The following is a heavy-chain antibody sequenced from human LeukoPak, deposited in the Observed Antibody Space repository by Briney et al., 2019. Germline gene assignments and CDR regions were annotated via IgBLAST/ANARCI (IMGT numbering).Heavy chain of an antibody. J-gene: IGHJ4*02. CDR3: ARSTAGELPHY. CDR1: GGTFSIYA. CDR2: IIPIFGTA. Sequence: SVKVSCKASGGTFSIYAISWVRQAPGQGLEWMGGIIPIFGTANYAQKFQGRVTITADESTSTAYMELRSLRSDDTAVYYCARSTAGELPHYWGQGTLVTVSS. D-gene: IGHD1-26*01. V-gene: IGHV1-69*13.